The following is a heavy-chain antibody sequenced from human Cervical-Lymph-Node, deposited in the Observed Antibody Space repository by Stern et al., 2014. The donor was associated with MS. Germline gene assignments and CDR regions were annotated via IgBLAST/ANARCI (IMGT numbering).Heavy chain of an antibody. V-gene: IGHV1-69*16. CDR3: ARDGFDSGSALAF. Sequence: QVQLVQSGAELKKPGSSVQVSCTTSGGILISSTITWVRQVPGQGLEWMGDISPGLDSVDYAQEFQGRFTLTADDSTNTVYMELTSLQSGDTAMYYCARDGFDSGSALAFWGQGTLVTVSS. D-gene: IGHD6-19*01. J-gene: IGHJ4*02. CDR1: GGILISST. CDR2: ISPGLDSV.